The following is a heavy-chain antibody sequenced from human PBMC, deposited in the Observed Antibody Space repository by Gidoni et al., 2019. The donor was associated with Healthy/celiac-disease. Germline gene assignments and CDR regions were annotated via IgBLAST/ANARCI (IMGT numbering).Heavy chain of an antibody. J-gene: IGHJ3*02. CDR2: ITGSGGST. CDR1: GFTFSGYG. V-gene: IGHV3-23*01. CDR3: AKGRGVKGAFDI. D-gene: IGHD2-8*01. Sequence: EVQLLESGGGLVQPGGSLRLSCAASGFTFSGYGMSWVRQAPGMGLEWVSAITGSGGSTYYADSVKGRITISRDNSKNTLYLQMNSLRAEDTAVYYCAKGRGVKGAFDIWGQGTKVTVSS.